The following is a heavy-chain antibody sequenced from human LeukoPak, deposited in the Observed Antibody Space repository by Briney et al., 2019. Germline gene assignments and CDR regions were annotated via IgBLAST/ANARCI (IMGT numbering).Heavy chain of an antibody. V-gene: IGHV4-59*01. D-gene: IGHD3-22*01. CDR3: ARGKTYYDISKDAFDI. CDR2: IYYSGST. CDR1: SGSISSYY. Sequence: PSETLSLTCTVSSGSISSYYWSWLRQPPGKGLEWLGYIYYSGSTNYNPSLKSRVTISVDTSKNQFSLKLSSVTAADTAVYYCARGKTYYDISKDAFDIWGQGTMVTVSS. J-gene: IGHJ3*02.